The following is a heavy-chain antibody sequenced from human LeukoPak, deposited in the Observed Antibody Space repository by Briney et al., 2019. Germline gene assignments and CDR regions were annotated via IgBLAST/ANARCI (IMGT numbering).Heavy chain of an antibody. D-gene: IGHD3-10*01. CDR1: GGSNSSYY. V-gene: IGHV4-59*01. J-gene: IGHJ4*02. CDR3: AREGGSYYFDY. CDR2: IYYSGST. Sequence: SETLSLTCTVSGGSNSSYYWSWIRQPPGKGLEWIGYIYYSGSTNYNPSLKSRVTISVDTSKNQFSLKLSSVTAADTAVYYCAREGGSYYFDYWGQGTLVTVSS.